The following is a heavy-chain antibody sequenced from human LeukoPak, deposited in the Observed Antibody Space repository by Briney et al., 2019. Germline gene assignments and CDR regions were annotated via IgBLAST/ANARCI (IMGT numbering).Heavy chain of an antibody. D-gene: IGHD3-10*01. CDR1: GYSISSGYY. V-gene: IGHV4-38-2*02. CDR3: AGVWFGDAFDI. J-gene: IGHJ3*02. Sequence: SETLSLTCTVSGYSISSGYYWGWIRQPPGKGLEWIGSIYHSGSTYYNPSLKSRVTISVDTSKNQFSLKLSSVTAADTAVYYCAGVWFGDAFDIWGQGTMVTVSS. CDR2: IYHSGST.